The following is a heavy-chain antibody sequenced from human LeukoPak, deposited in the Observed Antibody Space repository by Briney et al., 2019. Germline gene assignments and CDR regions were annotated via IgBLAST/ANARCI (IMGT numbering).Heavy chain of an antibody. D-gene: IGHD5-24*01. J-gene: IGHJ3*02. CDR1: GFTLSSFW. CDR3: AREIQRTAEMITNRAFDI. Sequence: GGSLRLSCAASGFTLSSFWMHWVRQTPGKGLVWVSRISTDGGTTTYADSVRGRFTISRDNANNTLYLQMNSLRAEDTAVYYCAREIQRTAEMITNRAFDIWGQGTMVTVSS. CDR2: ISTDGGTT. V-gene: IGHV3-74*01.